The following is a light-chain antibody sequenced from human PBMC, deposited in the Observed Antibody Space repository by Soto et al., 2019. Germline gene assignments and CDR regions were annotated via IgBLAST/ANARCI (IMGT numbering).Light chain of an antibody. J-gene: IGKJ2*01. CDR2: GAS. Sequence: EVVVTQSPVTLSLSPGETATLSCRARPSVTSDLAWYQVKPGLPPRLLITGASTRAADIPARFSGSGSGTDFTLTISNVQSDDFAVYYCQHYTNWPPMYTFGQGTKLEI. CDR1: PSVTSD. V-gene: IGKV3-15*01. CDR3: QHYTNWPPMYT.